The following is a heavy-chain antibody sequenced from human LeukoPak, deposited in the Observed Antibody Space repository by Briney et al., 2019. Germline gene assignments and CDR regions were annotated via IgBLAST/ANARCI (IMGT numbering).Heavy chain of an antibody. D-gene: IGHD6-19*01. CDR3: ARLYSSGWYDFDY. V-gene: IGHV3-48*03. J-gene: IGHJ4*02. CDR1: GFTFSSYE. CDR2: ISSSGSTI. Sequence: PGGSLRLSCAASGFTFSSYEMNWVRQAPGKGLEWVSYISSSGSTIYYADSVKGRFTISRDYAKNSLYLQMNSLRAEDTAVYYCARLYSSGWYDFDYWGQGTLVTVSS.